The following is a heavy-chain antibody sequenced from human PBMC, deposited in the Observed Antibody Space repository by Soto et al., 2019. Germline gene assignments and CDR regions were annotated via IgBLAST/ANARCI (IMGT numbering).Heavy chain of an antibody. Sequence: XSVKVSCKASGYPFTSYGIIWVRQAPGQGLEWMGWISAYNGNTNYAQKLQGRVTMTTDTSTSTAYMELRSLRSDDTAVYYCARGRLTPVRLSAWGLEYYGMDVWGQGTTVTVSS. CDR1: GYPFTSYG. V-gene: IGHV1-18*01. CDR2: ISAYNGNT. CDR3: ARGRLTPVRLSAWGLEYYGMDV. J-gene: IGHJ6*02. D-gene: IGHD4-4*01.